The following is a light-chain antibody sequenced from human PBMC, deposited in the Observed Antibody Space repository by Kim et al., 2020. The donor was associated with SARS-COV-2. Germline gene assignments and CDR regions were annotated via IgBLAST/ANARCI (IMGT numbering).Light chain of an antibody. Sequence: PGERVTLSCRASQSVSRSYLTWYQQKPGQAPRLLIFGASTRATGIPARFSGSGSGTDFTLTISSLQPEDFAVYYCQQDYNLYTFGQGTKLEI. V-gene: IGKV3D-7*01. CDR3: QQDYNLYT. CDR1: QSVSRSY. J-gene: IGKJ2*01. CDR2: GAS.